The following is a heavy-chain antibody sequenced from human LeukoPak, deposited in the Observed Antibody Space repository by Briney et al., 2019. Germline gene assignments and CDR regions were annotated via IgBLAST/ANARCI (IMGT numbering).Heavy chain of an antibody. Sequence: GGSLRLSCAASGFTFSSYEMNWVRQAPGKGLEWVSYISSSGSTIYYADSVKGRSTISRDNAKNSLYLQMNSLRAEDTAVYYCARDKFYDSSGYYFPMDYWGQGTLVTVSS. V-gene: IGHV3-48*03. CDR2: ISSSGSTI. D-gene: IGHD3-22*01. J-gene: IGHJ4*02. CDR3: ARDKFYDSSGYYFPMDY. CDR1: GFTFSSYE.